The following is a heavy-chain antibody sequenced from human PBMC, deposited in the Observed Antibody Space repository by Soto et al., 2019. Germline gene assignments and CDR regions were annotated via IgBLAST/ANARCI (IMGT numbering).Heavy chain of an antibody. CDR3: VRDEAHYDILTGSSLGRAFDI. V-gene: IGHV4-4*02. CDR1: NTSISSSNW. J-gene: IGHJ3*02. Sequence: QVQLQESGPSLVKPSGTLSLTCVITNTSISSSNWWSWVRQAPGKGLEWIGEIYHTGRTNYAPSLKSRVTMSIDKSNYRCSLRLTYLTAAGTAVYYCVRDEAHYDILTGSSLGRAFDIWGQGTMVTVSS. D-gene: IGHD3-9*01. CDR2: IYHTGRT.